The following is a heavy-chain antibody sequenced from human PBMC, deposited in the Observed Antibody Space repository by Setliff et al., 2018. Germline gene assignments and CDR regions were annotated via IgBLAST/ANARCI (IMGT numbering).Heavy chain of an antibody. CDR3: ARASRFATIVWKGDYYMDV. Sequence: GASVKVSCKASGYTFTTYAISWMRQAPGQGLEWMGWINTNTGIPSYAQGFTGRFVFSLDTSVSTAYLQISSLKPEDTAMYYCARASRFATIVWKGDYYMDVWGKGTTVTVSS. J-gene: IGHJ6*03. CDR1: GYTFTTYA. V-gene: IGHV7-4-1*02. D-gene: IGHD3-16*02. CDR2: INTNTGIP.